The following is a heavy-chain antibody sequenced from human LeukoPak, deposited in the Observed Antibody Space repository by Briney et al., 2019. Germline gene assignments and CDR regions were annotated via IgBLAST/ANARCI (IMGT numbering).Heavy chain of an antibody. D-gene: IGHD1-26*01. CDR1: GYTFTGYG. Sequence: AAVKVTFKASGYTFTGYGISWVRQAPGQGLEWMGWISAYNGNTNYAQKLQGRVTMTRDTSTSTAYMELRSLRSDDTAVYYCARDTVPIVRATFGAFDMGGGNPMVTVSS. V-gene: IGHV1-18*01. J-gene: IGHJ3*02. CDR3: ARDTVPIVRATFGAFDM. CDR2: ISAYNGNT.